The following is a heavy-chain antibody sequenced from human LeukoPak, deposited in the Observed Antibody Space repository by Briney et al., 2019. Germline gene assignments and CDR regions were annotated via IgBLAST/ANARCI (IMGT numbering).Heavy chain of an antibody. V-gene: IGHV3-21*01. D-gene: IGHD2-15*01. CDR1: GFTFSSYS. CDR2: ISSSSSYI. J-gene: IGHJ3*02. CDR3: ARDTVVDDAFDI. Sequence: GGSLRLSCAASGFTFSSYSMNWVRQAPGKGLEWVSSISSSSSYIYYADSVKGRFTISRDNAKSSLYLQMNSLRAEDTAVYYCARDTVVDDAFDIWGQGTMVTVSS.